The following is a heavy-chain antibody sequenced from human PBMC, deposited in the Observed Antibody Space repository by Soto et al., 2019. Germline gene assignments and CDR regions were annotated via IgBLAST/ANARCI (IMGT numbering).Heavy chain of an antibody. J-gene: IGHJ6*02. CDR1: RRSISSSGYY. CDR2: IYYSWST. D-gene: IGHD6-19*01. V-gene: IGHV4-39*02. Sequence: SETLSLTCTLCRRSISSSGYYWGWLRQPPGKGLEWIGTIYYSWSTYYNPSVKSRVTISVDTSKNQFSLKLSSVTAADTAVSYCAREGDSSASRPFYYYYYYGMDVWGQGTTVT. CDR3: AREGDSSASRPFYYYYYYGMDV.